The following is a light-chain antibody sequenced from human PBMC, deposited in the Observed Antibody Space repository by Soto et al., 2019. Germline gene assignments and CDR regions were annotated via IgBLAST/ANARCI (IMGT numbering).Light chain of an antibody. V-gene: IGKV3-20*01. CDR3: QQYGSSPYT. CDR1: QSVSSSY. Sequence: EIVLTQSPGTLSLSPGERATLSCRASQSVSSSYLASYQQKPGQAPRLLIYGASSRATGIPDRFSGSGSGTDFTHTISRLEPEEFAVYYCQQYGSSPYTFGQGTKLEIK. J-gene: IGKJ2*01. CDR2: GAS.